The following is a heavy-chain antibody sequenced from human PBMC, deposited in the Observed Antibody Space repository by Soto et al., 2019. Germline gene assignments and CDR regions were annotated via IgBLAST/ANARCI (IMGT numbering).Heavy chain of an antibody. Sequence: EVQLVESGGGLVQPGGSLRLSCAASGFTFSSYAMHWVRQAPGKGLEYVSAISSNGGSTYYANSVKGRFTISRDNSKNTLYLQMGSLRAEDMAVYYCARDRGNSGYDNWYFDLWGRGTLVTVSS. J-gene: IGHJ2*01. CDR2: ISSNGGST. V-gene: IGHV3-64*01. D-gene: IGHD5-12*01. CDR3: ARDRGNSGYDNWYFDL. CDR1: GFTFSSYA.